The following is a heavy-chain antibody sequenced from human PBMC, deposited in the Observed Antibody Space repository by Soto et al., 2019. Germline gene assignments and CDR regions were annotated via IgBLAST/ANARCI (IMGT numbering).Heavy chain of an antibody. D-gene: IGHD3-3*01. J-gene: IGHJ6*02. CDR1: GFTFSSYA. Sequence: GGSLRLSCAASGFTFSSYAMSWVRQAPGKGLEWVSAISGSGGSTYYADSVKGRFTISRDNSKNTLYLQMNSLRAEDTAVYYYAKAIGFWSGYGMDVWGQGTTVTVSS. CDR3: AKAIGFWSGYGMDV. V-gene: IGHV3-23*01. CDR2: ISGSGGST.